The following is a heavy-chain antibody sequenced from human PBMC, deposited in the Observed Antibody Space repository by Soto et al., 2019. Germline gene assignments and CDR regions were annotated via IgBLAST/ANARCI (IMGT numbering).Heavy chain of an antibody. CDR1: GFSLSTSGVG. CDR2: IYWDDDK. D-gene: IGHD5-12*01. V-gene: IGHV2-5*02. CDR3: YHCVRRSTIISVFLSYFDY. Sequence: SGPTLVNPTQTLTLTCTFSGFSLSTSGVGVGWIRQPPGKALEWLALIYWDDDKRYSPSLKSRLTITKDTSKNQVVLTMTNMDRVDTAKYYFYHCVRRSTIISVFLSYFDYWGQGTLVTVSS. J-gene: IGHJ4*02.